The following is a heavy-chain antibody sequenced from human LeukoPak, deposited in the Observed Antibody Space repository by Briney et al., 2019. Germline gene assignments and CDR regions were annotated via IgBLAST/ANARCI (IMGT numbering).Heavy chain of an antibody. CDR1: GGSFSGYY. V-gene: IGHV4-34*01. CDR3: ARVGILPVNNRYFDY. J-gene: IGHJ4*02. Sequence: SETLSLTCAVYGGSFSGYYWSWIRQPPGKGLEWIGEINHSGSTNYNPSLKSRVTISVDTSKNQFSLKLSSVTAADTAVYYCARVGILPVNNRYFDYWGQGTLVTVSS. CDR2: INHSGST. D-gene: IGHD3-9*01.